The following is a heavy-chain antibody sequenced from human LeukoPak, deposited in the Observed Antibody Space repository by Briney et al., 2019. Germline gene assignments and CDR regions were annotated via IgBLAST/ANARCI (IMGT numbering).Heavy chain of an antibody. J-gene: IGHJ5*02. D-gene: IGHD3-3*01. CDR3: ARAPDDSTIYGVTPYNWFDP. Sequence: PSETLSLTCTVSGYSISSGYYWGWIRQPPGKGLEWIGSIYHSGSTYYNPSLKSRVTISVDTSKNQSSLKLSSVTAADTAVYYGARAPDDSTIYGVTPYNWFDPWGQGTLVTVSS. CDR1: GYSISSGYY. V-gene: IGHV4-38-2*02. CDR2: IYHSGST.